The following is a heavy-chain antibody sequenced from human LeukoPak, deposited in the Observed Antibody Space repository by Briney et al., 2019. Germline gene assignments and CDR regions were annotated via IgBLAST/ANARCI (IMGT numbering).Heavy chain of an antibody. CDR3: ARGLYCSGGSCYPGYFDY. CDR1: GGSISSYY. Sequence: SETLSLTCTVSGGSISSYYWSWNRQPPGKGLEWIGYIYTSGSTNYNPSLKSRVTISVDTSKNQFSLKLSSVTAADTAVYYCARGLYCSGGSCYPGYFDYWGQGTLVTVSS. CDR2: IYTSGST. J-gene: IGHJ4*02. V-gene: IGHV4-4*09. D-gene: IGHD2-15*01.